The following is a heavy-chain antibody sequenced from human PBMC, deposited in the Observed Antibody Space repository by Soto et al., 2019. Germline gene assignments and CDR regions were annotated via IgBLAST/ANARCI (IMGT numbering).Heavy chain of an antibody. V-gene: IGHV4-59*01. CDR2: VYYTGST. CDR1: GGPISGYY. Sequence: SETLSLTCTVSGGPISGYYWNWIRQASGKGPEWIGYVYYTGSTNYNPSLESRVTMSTDTSKNQVSLELRSMTAADSALYYCARGFYDARGYPAPFDSWGQGTQVTVSS. D-gene: IGHD3-16*01. CDR3: ARGFYDARGYPAPFDS. J-gene: IGHJ4*02.